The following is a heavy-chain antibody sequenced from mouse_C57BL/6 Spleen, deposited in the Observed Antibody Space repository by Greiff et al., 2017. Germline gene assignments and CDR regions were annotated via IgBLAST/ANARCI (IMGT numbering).Heavy chain of an antibody. V-gene: IGHV1-63*01. CDR1: GYTFTNYW. J-gene: IGHJ2*01. CDR2: IYPGGGYT. CDR3: ARDNYGSSYD. Sequence: QVQLQQSGAELVRPGTSVKMSCKASGYTFTNYWIGWAKQRPGHGLEWIGDIYPGGGYTNYNEKFKGKATLTADKSSSTAYMQFSSLTSEDSAIYYCARDNYGSSYDWGQGTTLTVSS. D-gene: IGHD1-1*01.